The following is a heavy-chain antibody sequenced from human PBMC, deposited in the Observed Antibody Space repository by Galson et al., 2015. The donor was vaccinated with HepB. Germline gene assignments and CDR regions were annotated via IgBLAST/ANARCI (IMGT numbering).Heavy chain of an antibody. CDR1: GFTVSSNY. CDR3: ATLGPYYYDSSGHPFRDY. D-gene: IGHD3-22*01. J-gene: IGHJ4*02. CDR2: IYSGGST. V-gene: IGHV3-53*01. Sequence: SLRLSCAASGFTVSSNYMSWVRQAPGKGLEWVSVIYSGGSTYYADSVKGRFTISRDNSKNTLYLQMNSLRAEDTAVYYCATLGPYYYDSSGHPFRDYWGQGTLVTVSS.